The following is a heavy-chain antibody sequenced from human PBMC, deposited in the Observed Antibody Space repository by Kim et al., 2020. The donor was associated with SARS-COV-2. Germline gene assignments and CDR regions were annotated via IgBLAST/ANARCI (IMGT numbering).Heavy chain of an antibody. CDR2: IWYDGSNK. D-gene: IGHD3-10*01. Sequence: GGSLRLSCAASGFTFSSYGMHWVRQAPGKGLEWVAVIWYDGSNKYYADAVKGRFTISRDNSKNTLYLQMHSLKAEDTAVYYCARDGQFPGMVRGVIPNYYYYDGRDVWGQGTTVTVSS. V-gene: IGHV3-33*01. CDR3: ARDGQFPGMVRGVIPNYYYYDGRDV. J-gene: IGHJ6*02. CDR1: GFTFSSYG.